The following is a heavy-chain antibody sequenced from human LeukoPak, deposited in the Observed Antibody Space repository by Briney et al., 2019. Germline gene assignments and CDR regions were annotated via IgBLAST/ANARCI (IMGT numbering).Heavy chain of an antibody. D-gene: IGHD1-26*01. V-gene: IGHV6-1*01. CDR2: TYYRSKWYN. CDR1: GDSVSSNSAA. J-gene: IGHJ5*02. Sequence: SQTLSLTCAISGDSVSSNSAAWNWNRQSPSRGLEWLGRTYYRSKWYNDYAVSVKSRITINPDTSENQFSLQLNSVTPEDTAVYYCARDPGATGWNWFDPWGQGTLVTVSS. CDR3: ARDPGATGWNWFDP.